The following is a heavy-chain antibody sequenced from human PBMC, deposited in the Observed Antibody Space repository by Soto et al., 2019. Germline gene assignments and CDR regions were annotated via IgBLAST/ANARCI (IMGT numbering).Heavy chain of an antibody. CDR3: ARDYYSATMIVVAPDY. J-gene: IGHJ4*02. V-gene: IGHV4-59*01. CDR2: IYYSGST. D-gene: IGHD3-22*01. CDR1: GGSISSYY. Sequence: SETLSLTCTVSGGSISSYYWSWIRQPPGKGLEWIGYIYYSGSTNYNPSLKSRVTITRDTSASTAYMELSSLRSEDTAVYYCARDYYSATMIVVAPDYWGQGTLVTVSS.